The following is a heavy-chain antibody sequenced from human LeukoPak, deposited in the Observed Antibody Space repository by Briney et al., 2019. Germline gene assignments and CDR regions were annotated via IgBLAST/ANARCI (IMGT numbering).Heavy chain of an antibody. CDR2: INHSGST. Sequence: SETLSLTCAIYGGSFSGYYWSWIRQPPGKGLEWIGEINHSGSTNYNPSLKSRVTISVDTSKNQFSLKLSSVTAADTAVYYCARGQIAAAGTVDFDYWGQGTLVTVSS. D-gene: IGHD6-13*01. J-gene: IGHJ4*02. V-gene: IGHV4-34*01. CDR3: ARGQIAAAGTVDFDY. CDR1: GGSFSGYY.